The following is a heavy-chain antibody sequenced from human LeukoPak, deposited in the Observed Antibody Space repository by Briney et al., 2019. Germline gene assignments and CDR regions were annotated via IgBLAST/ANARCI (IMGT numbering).Heavy chain of an antibody. V-gene: IGHV3-48*04. Sequence: GGSLRLSCAASGFIFSSYNMNWVRQAPGKGLEWISYISSTGSTIYYADSMKGRYTISRDNAKNTLYLQMNSLRAEDTAVYYCARDLGGGVAGSFDYWGQGTLVTVSS. CDR1: GFIFSSYN. CDR3: ARDLGGGVAGSFDY. J-gene: IGHJ4*02. D-gene: IGHD2-8*02. CDR2: ISSTGSTI.